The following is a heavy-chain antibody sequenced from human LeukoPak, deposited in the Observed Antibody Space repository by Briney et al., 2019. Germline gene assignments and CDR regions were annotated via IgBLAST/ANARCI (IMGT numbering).Heavy chain of an antibody. CDR3: ARHRRYSYGYLVYDY. CDR1: GGSFSGYY. D-gene: IGHD5-18*01. CDR2: INHSGST. J-gene: IGHJ4*02. Sequence: SSETLSLTCAVYGGSFSGYYWSWIRQPPGKGLEWIGEINHSGSTNYNPSLKSRVTISVDTSKNQFSLKLSSVTAADTAVYYCARHRRYSYGYLVYDYWGQGTLVTVSS. V-gene: IGHV4-34*01.